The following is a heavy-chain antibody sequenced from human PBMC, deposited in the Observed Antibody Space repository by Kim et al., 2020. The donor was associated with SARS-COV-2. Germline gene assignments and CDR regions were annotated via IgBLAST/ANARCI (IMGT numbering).Heavy chain of an antibody. J-gene: IGHJ6*02. D-gene: IGHD5-12*01. CDR2: IYYSGST. CDR3: ASDLPEKRGYNYYYYGMDV. Sequence: SETLSLTCTVSGGSISSSSYYWGWIRQPPGKGLEWIGSIYYSGSTYYNPSLKSRVTISVDTSKNQFSLKLSSVTAADTAVYYCASDLPEKRGYNYYYYGMDVWGQGTTVTVSS. V-gene: IGHV4-39*01. CDR1: GGSISSSSYY.